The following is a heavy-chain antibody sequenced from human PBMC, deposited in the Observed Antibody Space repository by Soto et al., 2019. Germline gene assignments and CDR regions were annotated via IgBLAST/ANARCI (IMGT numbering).Heavy chain of an antibody. V-gene: IGHV5-51*01. D-gene: IGHD2-2*02. CDR2: IYPGDSGT. CDR3: ARPWCSGATCYRGVDYGMDV. Sequence: PXESLKISCKGAGYSFTNYWIGWVGQIPGRGLEWMGIIYPGDSGTRYNPSFEGQVTISADKSISTAYLQWSSLKASDTAIYYCARPWCSGATCYRGVDYGMDVWGQGTTVTVSS. J-gene: IGHJ6*02. CDR1: GYSFTNYW.